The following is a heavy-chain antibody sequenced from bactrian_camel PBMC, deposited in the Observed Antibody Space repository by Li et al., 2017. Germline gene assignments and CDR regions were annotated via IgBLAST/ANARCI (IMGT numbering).Heavy chain of an antibody. Sequence: VQLVESGGGSVQAGGSLKLSCTTSGAPFDDSDMGWYRQAPGNECELVSTISSDGSTYYADSVKGRFTISQDNAKNTVYLQMNSLKPGDTAVYYCAAMSPDELGTLYLRERVRCGYWGQGTQVTVS. V-gene: IGHV3S55*01. CDR3: AAMSPDELGTLYLRERVRCGY. J-gene: IGHJ6*01. CDR2: ISSDGST. CDR1: GAPFDDSD. D-gene: IGHD5*01.